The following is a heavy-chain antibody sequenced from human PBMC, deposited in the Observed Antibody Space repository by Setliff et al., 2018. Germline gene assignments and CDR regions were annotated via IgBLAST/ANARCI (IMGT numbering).Heavy chain of an antibody. J-gene: IGHJ4*02. CDR2: IYYSGRT. Sequence: SETLSLTCTVSGGSISSSSYYWGWLRQPPGKGLEWIGRIYYSGRTDYNPSPKSRVTIPVDTSKNQFSLKLSSVTAADTAVYYCARSKPPTYYYDSSGDYPFDYWGQGTLVTVSS. V-gene: IGHV4-39*07. CDR3: ARSKPPTYYYDSSGDYPFDY. D-gene: IGHD3-22*01. CDR1: GGSISSSSYY.